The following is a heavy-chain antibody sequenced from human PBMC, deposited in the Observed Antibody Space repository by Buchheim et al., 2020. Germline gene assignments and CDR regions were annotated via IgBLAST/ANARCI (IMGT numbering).Heavy chain of an antibody. CDR1: GFTVSSNY. V-gene: IGHV3-66*01. Sequence: EVQLVESGGGLVQPGGSLRLSCAASGFTVSSNYMSWVRQAPGKGLEWVSVIYSCGSTYYADSVKGRFTISRDNSKNTLYLQMNSLRAEDTAVYYCAREGSGFWSGFAYYYYGMDVWGQGTT. D-gene: IGHD3-3*01. J-gene: IGHJ6*02. CDR2: IYSCGST. CDR3: AREGSGFWSGFAYYYYGMDV.